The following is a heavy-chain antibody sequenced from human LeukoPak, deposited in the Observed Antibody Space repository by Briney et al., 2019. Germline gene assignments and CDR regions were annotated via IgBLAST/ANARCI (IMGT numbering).Heavy chain of an antibody. CDR2: INSDGSST. Sequence: GGSLRLSCVASGFGFSTHDMSWGRQTPGKGLVWVSRINSDGSSTSYADSVKGRFTISRDNAKNTLYLQMNSLRAEDTAVYYCARDSTLNYGDYGYRDYWGQGTLVTVSS. D-gene: IGHD4-17*01. CDR3: ARDSTLNYGDYGYRDY. CDR1: GFGFSTHD. J-gene: IGHJ4*02. V-gene: IGHV3-74*01.